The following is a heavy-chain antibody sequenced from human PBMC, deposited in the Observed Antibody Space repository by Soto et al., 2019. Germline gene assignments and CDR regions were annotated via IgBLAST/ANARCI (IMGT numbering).Heavy chain of an antibody. V-gene: IGHV3-21*01. CDR3: ARDRDSGSYRYYYYYGMDV. Sequence: VGSLRLSCAASGFTFSSYSMNWVRQAPGKGLEWVSSISSSSSYIYYADSVKGRFTISRDNAKNSLYLQMNSLRAEDTAVYYCARDRDSGSYRYYYYYGMDVWGQGTTVTVSS. CDR1: GFTFSSYS. CDR2: ISSSSSYI. D-gene: IGHD1-26*01. J-gene: IGHJ6*02.